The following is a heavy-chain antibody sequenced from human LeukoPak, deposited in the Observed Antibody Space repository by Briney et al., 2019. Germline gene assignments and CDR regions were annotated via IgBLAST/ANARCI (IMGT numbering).Heavy chain of an antibody. D-gene: IGHD3-9*01. Sequence: SETLSLTCAVSGGSSSSGGYSWSWIRQPPGKGLEWIGYIYHSGSTYYNPSLKSRVTISVDTSKNQFSLKLSSVTAADTAVYYCARTDYDILTGYSLRPYFDYWGQGTLVTVSS. CDR3: ARTDYDILTGYSLRPYFDY. CDR2: IYHSGST. CDR1: GGSSSSGGYS. J-gene: IGHJ4*02. V-gene: IGHV4-30-2*02.